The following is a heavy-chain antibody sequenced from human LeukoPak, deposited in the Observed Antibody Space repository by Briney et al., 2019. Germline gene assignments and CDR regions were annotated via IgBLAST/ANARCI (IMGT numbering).Heavy chain of an antibody. V-gene: IGHV5-51*01. CDR1: GYTFSNYW. Sequence: GESLKISCKASGYTFSNYWIGWVRQMPGKGLEWMGIIYPGDSDTRYSPSFQGQVTISADKSISTAYLQWSSLKASDTAVYYCARSLYGVNTWFDYWGQGTLVTVSS. CDR3: ARSLYGVNTWFDY. CDR2: IYPGDSDT. J-gene: IGHJ4*02. D-gene: IGHD4/OR15-4a*01.